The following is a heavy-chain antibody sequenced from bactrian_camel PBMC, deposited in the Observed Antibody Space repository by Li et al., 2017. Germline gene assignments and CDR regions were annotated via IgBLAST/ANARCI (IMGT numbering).Heavy chain of an antibody. V-gene: IGHV3S6*01. CDR1: GVRGRRYC. CDR3: AAVRCVAGYILSSGVPMSYVYNH. CDR2: ISRLYGTT. J-gene: IGHJ4*01. D-gene: IGHD5*01. Sequence: HVQLVESGGGSAQTGGSPRLSCEVIGVRGRRYCMGWFRQAPGKEREGVARISRLYGTTNYADSVKGRFTISQDNAKNTLYLQMNSLKPEDTAMYYCAAVRCVAGYILSSGVPMSYVYNHWGQGTQVTVS.